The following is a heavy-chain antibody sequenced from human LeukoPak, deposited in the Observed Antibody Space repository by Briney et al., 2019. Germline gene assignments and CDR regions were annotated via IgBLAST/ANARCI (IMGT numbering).Heavy chain of an antibody. J-gene: IGHJ5*02. D-gene: IGHD3-10*01. V-gene: IGHV1-2*02. Sequence: GASVKVSCKASGYTFTNYGISWVRQAPGQGLEWMGWINPNSGGTNYAQKFQGRVTMTRDTSISTAYMELSRLRSDDTAVYYCARGEEGFYYGSAQNWFDPWGQGTLVTVSS. CDR3: ARGEEGFYYGSAQNWFDP. CDR2: INPNSGGT. CDR1: GYTFTNYG.